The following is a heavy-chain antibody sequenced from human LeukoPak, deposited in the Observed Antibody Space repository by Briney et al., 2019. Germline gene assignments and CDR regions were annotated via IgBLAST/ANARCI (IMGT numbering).Heavy chain of an antibody. V-gene: IGHV3-53*01. J-gene: IGHJ4*02. CDR2: IYSGGST. D-gene: IGHD5-12*01. CDR1: GFTVSSNY. CDR3: TRDWRNLGYDY. Sequence: GGSLRLSCAASGFTVSSNYMSWVRQAPGKGLEWVSVIYSGGSTYYADSVKGRFTISRDNAKNTLYLQMNSLRAEDTAVYYCTRDWRNLGYDYWGQGTLVTVSS.